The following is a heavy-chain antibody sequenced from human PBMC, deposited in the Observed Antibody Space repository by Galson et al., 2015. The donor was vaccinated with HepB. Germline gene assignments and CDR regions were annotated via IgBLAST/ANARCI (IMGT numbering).Heavy chain of an antibody. CDR2: ISDYNGDS. D-gene: IGHD3-22*01. Sequence: SVKVSCKASGYTFSTYTITWVRQAPGQGLEWMGWISDYNGDSKYAQKFQGRVTMTTDASTSTAFLEVRSLSFDDTAVYFCARVDTGYDSLGYFTQWFDPWGQGTLVIVSS. CDR3: ARVDTGYDSLGYFTQWFDP. CDR1: GYTFSTYT. V-gene: IGHV1-18*01. J-gene: IGHJ5*02.